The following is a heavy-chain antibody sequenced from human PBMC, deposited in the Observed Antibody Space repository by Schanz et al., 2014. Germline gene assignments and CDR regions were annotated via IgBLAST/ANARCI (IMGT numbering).Heavy chain of an antibody. CDR2: FIPILGLA. D-gene: IGHD2-21*01. CDR3: ARDRLECGAESYSVEVFEI. CDR1: RSTFSSYT. Sequence: QVQLVQSGAEVKKPGSSVKVSCKASRSTFSSYTISWVRQARGQGLEWVGRFIPILGLAKYEQKFQDKVTITADTSTTTAYMELSGLRSEDTAVYYCARDRLECGAESYSVEVFEIWGQGTLVIVSS. V-gene: IGHV1-69*08. J-gene: IGHJ4*02.